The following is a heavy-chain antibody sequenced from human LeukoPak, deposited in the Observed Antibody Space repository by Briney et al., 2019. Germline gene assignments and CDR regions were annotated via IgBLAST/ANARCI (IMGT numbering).Heavy chain of an antibody. V-gene: IGHV3-30-3*01. CDR1: GFTFSSYA. Sequence: GGSLRLSCAASGFTFSSYAMHWVRQAPGKGLEWVAVISYDGSNKYYADSVKGRFTISRDDSQNTLCLQMNSLRAEDTAVYYCARGANYDFWSGYTTDGYNWFDPWGQGTLVTVSS. CDR2: ISYDGSNK. D-gene: IGHD3-3*01. J-gene: IGHJ5*02. CDR3: ARGANYDFWSGYTTDGYNWFDP.